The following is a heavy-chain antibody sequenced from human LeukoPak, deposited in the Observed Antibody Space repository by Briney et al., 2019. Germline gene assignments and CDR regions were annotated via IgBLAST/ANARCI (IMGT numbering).Heavy chain of an antibody. CDR2: INPSGDNT. D-gene: IGHD3-10*01. CDR3: ARGLNYYGSGSFDYYYYYMDV. Sequence: GGSLRLSCGASGFTFNRRGMHWVRQAPGQGLEWIGIINPSGDNTWYAQKFQGRVTMTRDTSISTAYMELSRLRSDDTAVYYCARGLNYYGSGSFDYYYYYMDVWGKGTTVTVSS. V-gene: IGHV1-46*02. J-gene: IGHJ6*03. CDR1: GFTFNRRG.